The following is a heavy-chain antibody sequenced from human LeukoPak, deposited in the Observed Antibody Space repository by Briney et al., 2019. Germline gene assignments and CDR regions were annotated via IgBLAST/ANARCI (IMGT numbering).Heavy chain of an antibody. CDR3: AKAVTLVRTDAFDI. D-gene: IGHD3-10*01. CDR1: GFTFSTYG. J-gene: IGHJ3*02. V-gene: IGHV3-33*06. CDR2: IWYDGSNK. Sequence: GRSLRLSCAASGFTFSTYGMHWVRQAPGKGLEWVAVIWYDGSNKYYADPVKGRFTISRDNSKNTLYLQMNSLRAEDTAVYYCAKAVTLVRTDAFDIWGQGTMVTVSS.